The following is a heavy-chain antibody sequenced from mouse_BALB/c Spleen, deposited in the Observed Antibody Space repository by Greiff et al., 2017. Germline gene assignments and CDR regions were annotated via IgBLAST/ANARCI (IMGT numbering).Heavy chain of an antibody. Sequence: EVQLQQSGAELVKPGASVKLSCTASGFNIKDTYMHWVKQRPEQGLEWIGRIDPANGNTKYDPKFQGKATITADTSSNTAYLQLSSLTSEDTAVYYCARYGNYFAMDYWGQGTSVTVSS. CDR2: IDPANGNT. CDR1: GFNIKDTY. CDR3: ARYGNYFAMDY. D-gene: IGHD2-1*01. J-gene: IGHJ4*01. V-gene: IGHV14-3*02.